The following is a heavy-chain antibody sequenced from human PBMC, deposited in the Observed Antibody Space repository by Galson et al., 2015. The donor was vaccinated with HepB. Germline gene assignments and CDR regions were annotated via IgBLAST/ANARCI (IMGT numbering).Heavy chain of an antibody. CDR1: GFSLNSREPR. Sequence: PALVKPTQTLTLTCTFSGFSLNSREPRVSWIRQPPGKALEWLARIEWDNKKFYSASLKTRLTISKDTSKNQVVLTLTNVDPVDTATYYCVRIGPAAVDSWGLGTLVTVS. J-gene: IGHJ5*02. CDR2: IEWDNKK. D-gene: IGHD6-13*01. V-gene: IGHV2-70*04. CDR3: VRIGPAAVDS.